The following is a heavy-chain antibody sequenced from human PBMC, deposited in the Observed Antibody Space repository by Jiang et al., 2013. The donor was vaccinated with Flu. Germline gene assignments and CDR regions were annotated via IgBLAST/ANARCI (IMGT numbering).Heavy chain of an antibody. J-gene: IGHJ5*02. Sequence: GAEVKKPGESLKISCTTSGYSFTSYWIGWVRQMPGKGLEWMGIIYPADSDTRYSPSFQGQVTISADESMSTAYLQWSGLKASDTAMYYCARSPGSYGLAWFDPWGQGTLVTVSS. D-gene: IGHD5-18*01. CDR3: ARSPGSYGLAWFDP. V-gene: IGHV5-51*03. CDR2: IYPADSDT. CDR1: GYSFTSYW.